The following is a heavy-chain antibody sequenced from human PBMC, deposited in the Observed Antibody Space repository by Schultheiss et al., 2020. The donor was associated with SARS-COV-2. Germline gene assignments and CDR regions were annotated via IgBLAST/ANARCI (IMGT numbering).Heavy chain of an antibody. CDR1: GLTLSNYW. V-gene: IGHV3-7*01. D-gene: IGHD6-19*01. Sequence: GGSLRLSCAASGLTLSNYWMSWVRQAPGKGLEWVANIKQDGSEKYYVDSVKGRFTISRDNAKNSLYLQMNSLRAEDTAVYYCARDLRLGIAVAGNTRGVDYWGQGTLVTVSS. J-gene: IGHJ4*02. CDR2: IKQDGSEK. CDR3: ARDLRLGIAVAGNTRGVDY.